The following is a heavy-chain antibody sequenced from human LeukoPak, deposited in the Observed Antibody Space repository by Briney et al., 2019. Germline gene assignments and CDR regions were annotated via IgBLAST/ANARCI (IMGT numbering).Heavy chain of an antibody. J-gene: IGHJ4*02. D-gene: IGHD5-18*01. CDR1: GGSFSGYY. Sequence: SETLSLTCAVYGGSFSGYYWSWIRQPPGKGLEWIGEINHSGSTNYNPSLKSRVTISVDTSKNQFSLKLSSVTAADTAVYYCARGYSYLSRSFDYWGQGTLATVSS. CDR3: ARGYSYLSRSFDY. CDR2: INHSGST. V-gene: IGHV4-34*01.